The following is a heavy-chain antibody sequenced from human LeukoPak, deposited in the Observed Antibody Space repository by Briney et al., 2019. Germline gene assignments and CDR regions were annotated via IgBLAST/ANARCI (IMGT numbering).Heavy chain of an antibody. CDR2: IRYDGSNT. CDR3: AKDGGIVGATPPDY. CDR1: GFIFSTHG. J-gene: IGHJ4*02. V-gene: IGHV3-30*02. Sequence: GGSLRLSCTASGFIFSTHGMHWVRQAPGKGLEWVALIRYDGSNTYYADSVKGRFTISRDNSKNTLYLQMNSLRAEDTAVYYCAKDGGIVGATPPDYWGQGTLVTVSS. D-gene: IGHD1-26*01.